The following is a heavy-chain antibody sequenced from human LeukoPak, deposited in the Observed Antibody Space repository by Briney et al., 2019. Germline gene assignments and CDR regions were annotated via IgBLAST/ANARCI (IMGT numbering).Heavy chain of an antibody. D-gene: IGHD3-22*01. CDR2: ISSSGSTI. Sequence: SGGSLRLSCAASGFNFSSYSMNWVRQAPGKGLEWVSYISSSGSTIYYADSVKGRFTISRDNAKNSLYLQMNSLRAEDTAVYYCARDLGSGYYSGFDYWGQGTLVTVSS. CDR3: ARDLGSGYYSGFDY. V-gene: IGHV3-48*04. CDR1: GFNFSSYS. J-gene: IGHJ4*02.